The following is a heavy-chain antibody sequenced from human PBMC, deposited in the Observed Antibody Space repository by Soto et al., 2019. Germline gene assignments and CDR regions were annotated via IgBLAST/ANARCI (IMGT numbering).Heavy chain of an antibody. CDR3: ARSIRLGGNFNDY. CDR2: ISAYNGNA. D-gene: IGHD2-21*02. J-gene: IGHJ4*02. Sequence: ASVKVSCKASGYTFTSYGISWVPRAPGQGLEWMGWISAYNGNANYAQKLQGRVTMTTDTSTSTAYMELRSLRSDDTAVYYCARSIRLGGNFNDYWGQGTLVTVSS. CDR1: GYTFTSYG. V-gene: IGHV1-18*01.